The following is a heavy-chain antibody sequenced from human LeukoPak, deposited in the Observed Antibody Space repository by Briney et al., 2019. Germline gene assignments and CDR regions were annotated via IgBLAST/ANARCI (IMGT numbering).Heavy chain of an antibody. D-gene: IGHD1-26*01. CDR3: ARVRVGATTDYFDY. Sequence: PGGSLRLSCAASGFTFSGYWMSWVRQAPGKGLEWVANIKQDGSEKYYVDSVKGRFTISRDNAKNSLYLQMNSLRAEDTAVYYCARVRVGATTDYFDYWGQGTLVTVSS. CDR2: IKQDGSEK. V-gene: IGHV3-7*01. CDR1: GFTFSGYW. J-gene: IGHJ4*02.